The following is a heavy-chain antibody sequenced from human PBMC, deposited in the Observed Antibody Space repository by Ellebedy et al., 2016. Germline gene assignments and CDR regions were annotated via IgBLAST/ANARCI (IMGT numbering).Heavy chain of an antibody. CDR2: IYPGDFDT. Sequence: GESLKISXKCSGYSFTSYWIGWVRQMPGKGLEWMRNIYPGDFDTRYSPSFQGQVTISADKSISTAYLQWSSLKASDTAMYSCARHAAILTGYYPDYWGPGTLVTVSS. J-gene: IGHJ4*02. V-gene: IGHV5-51*01. CDR3: ARHAAILTGYYPDY. D-gene: IGHD3-9*01. CDR1: GYSFTSYW.